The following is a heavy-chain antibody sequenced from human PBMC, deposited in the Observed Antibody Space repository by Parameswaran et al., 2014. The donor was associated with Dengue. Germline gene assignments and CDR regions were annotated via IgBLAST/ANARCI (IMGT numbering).Heavy chain of an antibody. CDR2: ISGSGGST. CDR3: AAEGYYYDSSGYYLGG. Sequence: RWIRQPPGKGLEWVSAISGSGGSTYYADSVKGRFTISRDNSKNTLYLQMNSLRAEDTAVYYCAAEGYYYDSSGYYLGGWGQGTLVTVSS. D-gene: IGHD3-22*01. J-gene: IGHJ4*02. V-gene: IGHV3-23*01.